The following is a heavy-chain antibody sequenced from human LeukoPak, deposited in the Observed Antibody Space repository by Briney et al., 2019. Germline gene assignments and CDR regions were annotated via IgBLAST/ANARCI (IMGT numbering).Heavy chain of an antibody. CDR3: ARYSSSWYVGD. D-gene: IGHD6-13*01. Sequence: GGSLRLSCAASGFTFSSYSTNWVRQAPGKGLEWVSSISSSSSYIYYTDSVKGRFTISRDNAKNSLYLQMNSLRAEDTAVYYCARYSSSWYVGDWGQGTLVTVSS. CDR1: GFTFSSYS. CDR2: ISSSSSYI. V-gene: IGHV3-21*01. J-gene: IGHJ4*02.